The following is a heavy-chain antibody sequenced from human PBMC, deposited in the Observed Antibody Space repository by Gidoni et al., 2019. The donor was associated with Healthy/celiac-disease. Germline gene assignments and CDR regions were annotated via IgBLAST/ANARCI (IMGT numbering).Heavy chain of an antibody. CDR2: IYHSGST. D-gene: IGHD3-3*01. V-gene: IGHV4-4*02. CDR3: ARVGVLRFLEWLGAGAFDI. CDR1: GGSLGSSHW. Sequence: QLQLQESGPGLVQPSGPLSLTFAVSGGSLGSSHWWSWVRQPPGKGLEWIGEIYHSGSTKYKPSLKSGVTISVDKAKNQFSLKRSAVTAADTAVYYCARVGVLRFLEWLGAGAFDIWGQGTMVTVSS. J-gene: IGHJ3*02.